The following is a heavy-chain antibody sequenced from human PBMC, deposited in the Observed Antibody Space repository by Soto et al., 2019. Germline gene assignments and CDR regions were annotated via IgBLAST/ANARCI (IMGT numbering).Heavy chain of an antibody. V-gene: IGHV4-59*01. J-gene: IGHJ6*02. Sequence: QVQLQESGPGLVRPSETLSLTCTVSGDAMSSNYWSWIRQPPGKGLEWIGYVYYAGATSYNPSHKSRVTISVDTSKNQFSLKLSSVTAADTAVYYCARAMGDWGTYYYYYGMDVWGQGTTVTVSS. CDR3: ARAMGDWGTYYYYYGMDV. D-gene: IGHD3-16*01. CDR1: GDAMSSNY. CDR2: VYYAGAT.